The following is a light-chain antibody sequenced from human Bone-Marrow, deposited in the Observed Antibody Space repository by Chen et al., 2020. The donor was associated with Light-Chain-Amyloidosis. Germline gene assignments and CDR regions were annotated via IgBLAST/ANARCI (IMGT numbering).Light chain of an antibody. Sequence: SYVLTQPSSVSVAPGQRATMACGGNNIGSTSVHWYQQTPAQAPLLVVYDDSDRPSGIPERLSGSNAGNTATLTISRVEAGDEADYYYQVWDRSSDRPVFGGGTKLTVL. V-gene: IGLV3-21*02. CDR1: NIGSTS. J-gene: IGLJ3*02. CDR2: DDS. CDR3: QVWDRSSDRPV.